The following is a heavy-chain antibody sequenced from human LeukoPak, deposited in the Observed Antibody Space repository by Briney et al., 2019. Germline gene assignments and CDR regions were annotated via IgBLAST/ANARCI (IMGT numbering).Heavy chain of an antibody. V-gene: IGHV1-46*01. D-gene: IGHD1-1*01. Sequence: ASVTVSCKASGYTFSNYYMHWVRQASGQGLEWMGVTNPRGGSTTYAQKFQGRVTMSRDTSTSTVHMELSSLRSEDTAVYYCARETYNNYSGMDVWGQGTTVTVSS. CDR1: GYTFSNYY. CDR3: ARETYNNYSGMDV. J-gene: IGHJ6*02. CDR2: TNPRGGST.